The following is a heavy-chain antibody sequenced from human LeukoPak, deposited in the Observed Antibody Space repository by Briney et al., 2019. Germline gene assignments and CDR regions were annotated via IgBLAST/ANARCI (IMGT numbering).Heavy chain of an antibody. CDR1: GGTFSSYA. CDR3: ARDVFYGSGSAFDY. J-gene: IGHJ4*02. V-gene: IGHV1-69*13. D-gene: IGHD3-10*01. CDR2: IIPIFGTA. Sequence: ASVKVSCKASGGTFSSYAISWVRQAPGQGLEWVGGIIPIFGTANYAQKFQGRVTITADESTSTAYMELSSLRSEDTAVYYCARDVFYGSGSAFDYWGQGTLVTVSS.